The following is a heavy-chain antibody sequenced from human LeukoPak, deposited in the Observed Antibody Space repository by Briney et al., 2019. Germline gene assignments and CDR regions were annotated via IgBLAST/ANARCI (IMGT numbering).Heavy chain of an antibody. Sequence: TPSGTLSLTCAVSGYSISSGYWWGWVRQPPGKGLEWIGEIVHTGSAGYNPSLKSRVTISVDKSKNHLSLKMNSVTAADTAVYYCVRNGDFAVDYWGQGTLVTVSS. J-gene: IGHJ4*02. CDR2: IVHTGSA. CDR1: GYSISSGYW. CDR3: VRNGDFAVDY. V-gene: IGHV4-4*02. D-gene: IGHD4-17*01.